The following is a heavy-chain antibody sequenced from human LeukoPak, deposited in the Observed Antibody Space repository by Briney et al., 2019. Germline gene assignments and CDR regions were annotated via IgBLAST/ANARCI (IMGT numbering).Heavy chain of an antibody. CDR3: ASHYDILTGSPTD. J-gene: IGHJ4*02. CDR1: GFTFSDYY. CDR2: ISSSGSTI. V-gene: IGHV3-11*01. D-gene: IGHD3-9*01. Sequence: GGSLRLSCAASGFTFSDYYMSWIRQAPGKGLEWVSYISSSGSTIYYADSVKGRFTISRDNAKNSLYLQMNSLRAGDTAVYYCASHYDILTGSPTDWGQGTLVTVSS.